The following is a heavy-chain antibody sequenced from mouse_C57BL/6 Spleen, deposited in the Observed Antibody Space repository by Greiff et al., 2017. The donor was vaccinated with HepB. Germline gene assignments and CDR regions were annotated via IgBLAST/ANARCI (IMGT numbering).Heavy chain of an antibody. V-gene: IGHV1-18*01. D-gene: IGHD1-1*01. CDR3: ARRGLLRYPYYYAMDY. Sequence: EVQRVESGPELVKPGASVKIPCKASGYTFTDYNMDWVKQSHGKSLEWIGDINPNNGGTIYNQKFKGKATLTVDKSSSTAYMELRSLTSEDTAVYYCARRGLLRYPYYYAMDYWGQGTSVTVSS. J-gene: IGHJ4*01. CDR1: GYTFTDYN. CDR2: INPNNGGT.